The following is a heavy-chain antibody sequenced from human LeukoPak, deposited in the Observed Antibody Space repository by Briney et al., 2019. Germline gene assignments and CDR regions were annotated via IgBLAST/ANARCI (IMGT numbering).Heavy chain of an antibody. Sequence: PSETLSLTCTVSGNSISSGDNYWSWIRQPAGKGLEWIGRIYTSGSTNYNPSLKSRVTISVDTSKNQFSLKLSSVTAADTAVYYCARVLYDSSGYYYVTAGDAFDIWGQGTMVTVSS. CDR1: GNSISSGDNY. J-gene: IGHJ3*02. V-gene: IGHV4-61*02. CDR2: IYTSGST. CDR3: ARVLYDSSGYYYVTAGDAFDI. D-gene: IGHD3-22*01.